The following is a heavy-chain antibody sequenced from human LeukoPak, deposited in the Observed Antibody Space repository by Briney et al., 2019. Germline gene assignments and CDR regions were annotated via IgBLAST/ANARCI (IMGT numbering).Heavy chain of an antibody. CDR2: IRVNGET. D-gene: IGHD3-16*01. Sequence: GPSLRLSCAASGLSFSTFAMSWVRHGPAGGLEWVSSIRVNGETFYADSVRGRSTLYSDRSRNTVYLQLNNLRVEDTAIYYGGRASWVSSTDAVRWGQGTLVTVPS. CDR1: GLSFSTFA. J-gene: IGHJ4*02. V-gene: IGHV3-23*01. CDR3: GRASWVSSTDAVR.